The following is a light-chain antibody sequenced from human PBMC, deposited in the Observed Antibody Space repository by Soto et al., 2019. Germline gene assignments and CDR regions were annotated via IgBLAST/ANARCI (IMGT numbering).Light chain of an antibody. CDR3: QQGHSWPLT. J-gene: IGKJ2*01. CDR1: QSIPTG. Sequence: EIAMTQSPATLSVSPGERATLSCRASQSIPTGLAWYQQIPGQPPRLLIYSASTRATGVPARFTGSGSGSEFTLTISGLQSEDFAIYYCQQGHSWPLTFGQGTRLEI. CDR2: SAS. V-gene: IGKV3-15*01.